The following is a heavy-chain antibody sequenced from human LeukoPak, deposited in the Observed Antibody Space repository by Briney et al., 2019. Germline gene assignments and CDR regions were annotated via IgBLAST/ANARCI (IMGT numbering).Heavy chain of an antibody. V-gene: IGHV3-30*02. D-gene: IGHD2-15*01. J-gene: IGHJ4*02. CDR1: VFTFSSNG. Sequence: VGSLRLSCAASVFTFSSNGMHWVRQAPGKGLECVAFIQNDGNNKKYADSVKGRFTISRDNSKNTLYLQMNSLRAEDTAVYYCARYWGTSPLYLVNRGQGTLVTVSS. CDR2: IQNDGNNK. CDR3: ARYWGTSPLYLVN.